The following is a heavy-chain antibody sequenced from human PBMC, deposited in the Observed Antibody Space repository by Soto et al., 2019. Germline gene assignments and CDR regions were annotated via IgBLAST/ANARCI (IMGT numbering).Heavy chain of an antibody. J-gene: IGHJ4*02. CDR1: GFIFSASA. Sequence: GESLKISCAASGFIFSASAMHWVRQASGKGLEWVGRIRSKPNSYATAYAASVEGRFTISRDDSKNTVYLEMSSLKTEDTAMYYCTRHLADCWGRGTLVTAPQ. CDR2: IRSKPNSYAT. CDR3: TRHLADC. V-gene: IGHV3-73*01.